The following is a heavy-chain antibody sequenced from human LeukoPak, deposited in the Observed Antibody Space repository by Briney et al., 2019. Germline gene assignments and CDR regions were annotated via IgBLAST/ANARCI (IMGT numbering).Heavy chain of an antibody. Sequence: GGSLRLSCAASGLTFSSYEMNWVRPAPGKGLEWVSYISSSGSTIYYADSVKGRFTISRDNAKNSLYLQMNSLRAEDTAVYYCARGQADYGDYVLDWGQGTLVTVSS. CDR1: GLTFSSYE. J-gene: IGHJ4*02. V-gene: IGHV3-48*03. CDR3: ARGQADYGDYVLD. D-gene: IGHD4-17*01. CDR2: ISSSGSTI.